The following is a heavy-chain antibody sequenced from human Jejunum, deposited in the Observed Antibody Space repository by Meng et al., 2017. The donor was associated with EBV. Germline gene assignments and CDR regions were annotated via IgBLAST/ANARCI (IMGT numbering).Heavy chain of an antibody. D-gene: IGHD6-19*01. Sequence: DVQALGTWCRQVHPGGSLILSCAAAGVTYPTDALSWVRQAPVKGLEWVPDITGSRGITNYADSVKGRSTITRDSSMNALYPQINSPRAEDTAVYYCAWLVRHWGQGTLVTVSS. J-gene: IGHJ4*02. V-gene: IGHV3-23*01. CDR2: ITGSRGIT. CDR3: AWLVRH. CDR1: GVTYPTDA.